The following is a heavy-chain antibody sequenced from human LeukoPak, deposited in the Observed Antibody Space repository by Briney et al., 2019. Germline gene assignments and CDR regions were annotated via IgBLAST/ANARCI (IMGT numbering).Heavy chain of an antibody. D-gene: IGHD2-2*01. V-gene: IGHV3-7*01. CDR1: GFTFSTYW. CDR3: ARDQAVCSSTSCYHYYYFYAMDV. Sequence: PGGSLRLSCAASGFTFSTYWMTWVRQAPGKGLEWVANIKQDGSEKYYVDSVKGRFTISRDNAKNSLYLQMNSLRAEDTAVCYCARDQAVCSSTSCYHYYYFYAMDVWGQGTTVTVSS. J-gene: IGHJ6*02. CDR2: IKQDGSEK.